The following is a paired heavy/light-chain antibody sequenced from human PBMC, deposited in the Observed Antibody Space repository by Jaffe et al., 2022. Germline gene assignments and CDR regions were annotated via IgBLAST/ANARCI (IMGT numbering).Heavy chain of an antibody. CDR1: GFTFSSYG. CDR3: AKDEHSAALRYFDWLLYHGFDY. D-gene: IGHD3-9*01. V-gene: IGHV3-30*02. Sequence: QVQLVESGGGVVQPGGSLRLSCAASGFTFSSYGMHWVRQAPGKGLEWVAFIRYDGSNKYYADSVKGRFTISRDNSKNTLYLQMNSLRAEDTAVYYCAKDEHSAALRYFDWLLYHGFDYWGQGTLVTVSS. CDR2: IRYDGSNK. J-gene: IGHJ4*02.
Light chain of an antibody. Sequence: SSELTQDPAVSVALGQTVRITCQGDSLRSYYASWYQQKPGQAPVLVIYGKNNRPSGIPDRFSGSSSGNTASLTITGAQAEDEADYYCNSRDSSGTSWVFGGGTKLTVL. CDR1: SLRSYY. CDR2: GKN. J-gene: IGLJ3*02. CDR3: NSRDSSGTSWV. V-gene: IGLV3-19*01.